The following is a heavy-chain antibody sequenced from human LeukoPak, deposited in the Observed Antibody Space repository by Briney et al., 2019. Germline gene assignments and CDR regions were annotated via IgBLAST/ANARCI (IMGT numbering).Heavy chain of an antibody. CDR1: GFTFSNYG. CDR2: IRYDGSDK. CDR3: ASNDFWSGYPYYFDY. Sequence: GGSLRLSCAAAGFTFSNYGIHWVRQAPGKGLEGVAFIRYDGSDKYYADSVKGRFTISRDNAKNSLYLQMNSLRAEDTAVYYCASNDFWSGYPYYFDYWGQGTLVTVSS. D-gene: IGHD3-3*01. V-gene: IGHV3-30*02. J-gene: IGHJ4*02.